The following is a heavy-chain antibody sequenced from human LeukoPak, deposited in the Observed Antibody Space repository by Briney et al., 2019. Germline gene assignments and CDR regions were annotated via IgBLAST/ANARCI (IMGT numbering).Heavy chain of an antibody. Sequence: GGSLRLSCAVSEITLSNYGMSWVRQAPGKGLEWVAGISDSGGRTNYADSVKGRFTIYRDNPKNTLYLQMNSLRAEDTAVYFCAKRGVVIRVILVGFHKEAYYFDSWGQGALVTVSS. D-gene: IGHD3-22*01. V-gene: IGHV3-23*01. CDR3: AKRGVVIRVILVGFHKEAYYFDS. J-gene: IGHJ4*02. CDR2: ISDSGGRT. CDR1: EITLSNYG.